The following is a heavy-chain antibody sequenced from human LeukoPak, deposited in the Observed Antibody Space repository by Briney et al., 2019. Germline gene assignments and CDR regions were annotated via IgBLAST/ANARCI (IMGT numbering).Heavy chain of an antibody. V-gene: IGHV3-64D*06. J-gene: IGHJ3*02. CDR2: ISSNGGST. CDR3: VKDISGWLPHTLDI. CDR1: GFNLSHYA. D-gene: IGHD6-19*01. Sequence: SLRLPCSVSGFNLSHYAMQWVRQPKGKGLEYVSTISSNGGSTSYADSVKDRFTISRDNSQNTLYLQMSSLRAEDTAVYYCVKDISGWLPHTLDIWGQGTMVTVSS.